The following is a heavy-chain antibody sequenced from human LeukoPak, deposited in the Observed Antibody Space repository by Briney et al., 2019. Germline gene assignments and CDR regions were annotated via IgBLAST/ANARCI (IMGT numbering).Heavy chain of an antibody. CDR2: INHSGST. CDR3: ARWGDYYDSSGYTIQKRYMDV. Sequence: PSETLSLTCAVYGGSFSGYYWSWIRQPPGKGLEWIGEINHSGSTNYNPSLKSRVTISVDTSKNQFSLKLSSVTAADTAVYYCARWGDYYDSSGYTIQKRYMDVWGKGTTVTVSS. CDR1: GGSFSGYY. J-gene: IGHJ6*03. V-gene: IGHV4-34*01. D-gene: IGHD3-22*01.